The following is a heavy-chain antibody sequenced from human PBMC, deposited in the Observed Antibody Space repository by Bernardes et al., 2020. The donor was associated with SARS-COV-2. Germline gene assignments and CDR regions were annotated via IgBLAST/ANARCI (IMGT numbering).Heavy chain of an antibody. CDR3: ASNFGPRVYYYYYGMDV. CDR1: GSTLSELS. D-gene: IGHD3-10*01. J-gene: IGHJ6*02. Sequence: ASVKVSCKVSGSTLSELSIHWVRQAPGQGLEWMGWINPNSGGTNYAQKFQGRVTMTRDTSISTAYMELSRLRSDDTAVYYCASNFGPRVYYYYYGMDVWGQGTTVTVSS. V-gene: IGHV1-2*02. CDR2: INPNSGGT.